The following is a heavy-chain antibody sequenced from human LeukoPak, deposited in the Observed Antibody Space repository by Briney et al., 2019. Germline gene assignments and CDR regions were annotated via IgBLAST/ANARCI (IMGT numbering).Heavy chain of an antibody. Sequence: PGGSLRLSCAASGFTFSSYGMHWVRQAPGKGLEWVSVTSGSGENSYYADSVKGRFTISRDNFKNTLYLQMNSLRAEDTAVYYCANGAAAGTPTIGDYWGQGTLVTVSS. CDR2: TSGSGENS. CDR1: GFTFSSYG. CDR3: ANGAAAGTPTIGDY. D-gene: IGHD6-13*01. J-gene: IGHJ4*02. V-gene: IGHV3-23*01.